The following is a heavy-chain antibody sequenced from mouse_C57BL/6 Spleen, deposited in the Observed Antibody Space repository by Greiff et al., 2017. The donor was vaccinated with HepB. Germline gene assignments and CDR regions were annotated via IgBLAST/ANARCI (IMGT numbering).Heavy chain of an antibody. Sequence: VQVVESGAELVRPGASVTLSCKASGYTFTDYEMHWVKQTPVHGLEWIGAIDPETGGTAYNQKFKGKAILTADKSSSTAYMELRSLTSEDSAVYYCTRRRDYYGSSYAYWGQGTLVTVSA. CDR1: GYTFTDYE. CDR2: IDPETGGT. CDR3: TRRRDYYGSSYAY. D-gene: IGHD1-1*01. V-gene: IGHV1-15*01. J-gene: IGHJ3*01.